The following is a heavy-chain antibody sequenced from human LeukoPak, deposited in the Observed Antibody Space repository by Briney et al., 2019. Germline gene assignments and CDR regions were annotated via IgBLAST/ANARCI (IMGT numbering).Heavy chain of an antibody. V-gene: IGHV3-30*18. CDR1: GFTFSSYG. CDR3: AKDQGYCSSTSCYPGAFDI. D-gene: IGHD2-2*01. CDR2: ISYDGSNK. J-gene: IGHJ3*02. Sequence: GRSLRLSCAASGFTFSSYGMHWVRQAPGKGLEWVAVISYDGSNKYYADSVKGRFTISRDNSKNTLYLQMNGLRAEDTAVYYCAKDQGYCSSTSCYPGAFDIWGQGTMVTVSS.